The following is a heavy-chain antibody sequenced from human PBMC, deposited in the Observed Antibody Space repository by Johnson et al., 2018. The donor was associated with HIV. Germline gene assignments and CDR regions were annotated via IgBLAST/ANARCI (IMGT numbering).Heavy chain of an antibody. CDR2: ISSDGSNK. D-gene: IGHD2-2*01. CDR3: ARPAIVVLPAGVFDM. CDR1: RFTFSNYG. Sequence: QVQLVESGGGVVQPGGSLRLSCATSRFTFSNYGMHWVRQAPGKGLEWVAVISSDGSNKYYADSVKGRFIISRDNSKKTLYLQMNSLTTDDTAVYYCARPAIVVLPAGVFDMWGPGTMVTVSS. J-gene: IGHJ3*02. V-gene: IGHV3-30*03.